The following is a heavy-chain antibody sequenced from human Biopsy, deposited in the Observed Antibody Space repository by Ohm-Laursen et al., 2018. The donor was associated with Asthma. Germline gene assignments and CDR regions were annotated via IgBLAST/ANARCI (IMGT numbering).Heavy chain of an antibody. Sequence: SLRLSCAASAFTFSSYNFHWVRQAPGKGLEWVSCITSTSSYTFYADSVKGRFTISRDNARNSLYLQMINLRAEDTAVYYCARMITIFGVVSRGMDVWGQGTTVTVSS. CDR3: ARMITIFGVVSRGMDV. CDR1: AFTFSSYN. V-gene: IGHV3-21*01. CDR2: ITSTSSYT. D-gene: IGHD3-3*01. J-gene: IGHJ6*02.